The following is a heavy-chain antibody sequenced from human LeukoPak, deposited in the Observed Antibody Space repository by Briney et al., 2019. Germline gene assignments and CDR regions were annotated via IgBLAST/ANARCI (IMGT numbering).Heavy chain of an antibody. Sequence: SETLSLTCAVYGGSFSGYYWSWIRQPPGKGLEWIGEINHSGSTNYNPSLKSRVTISVDTSKNQVSLKLSSVTAADTAVYYCARGGGSGSYYPLPYNWFDPWGQGTLVTVSS. D-gene: IGHD3-10*01. CDR3: ARGGGSGSYYPLPYNWFDP. CDR2: INHSGST. J-gene: IGHJ5*02. CDR1: GGSFSGYY. V-gene: IGHV4-34*01.